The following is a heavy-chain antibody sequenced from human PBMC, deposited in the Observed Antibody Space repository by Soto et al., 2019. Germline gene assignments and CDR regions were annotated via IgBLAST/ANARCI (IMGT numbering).Heavy chain of an antibody. V-gene: IGHV4-31*03. CDR3: ARGYKTGTTNWFDP. CDR2: IYYSGST. CDR1: GGSISSGGYY. D-gene: IGHD1-1*01. J-gene: IGHJ5*02. Sequence: SETLSLTCTVSGGSISSGGYYWSWIRQHPGKGLEWIGYIYYSGSTYYNPSLKSRVTISVDTSKNQFSLKLSSVTAADTAVYYCARGYKTGTTNWFDPWGQGTLVTVSS.